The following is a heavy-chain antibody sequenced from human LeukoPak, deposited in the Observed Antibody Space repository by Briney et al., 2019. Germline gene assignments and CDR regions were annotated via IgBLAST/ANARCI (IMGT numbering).Heavy chain of an antibody. D-gene: IGHD6-13*01. CDR3: AKDRYSSRRMVCMDV. CDR1: GFTFSSYW. Sequence: GGSLRLSCAASGFTFSSYWMNWARQAPGKGLEWVASINHNGNVNYYVDSVKGRFTISRDNSKNTLYLQMNSLRAEDTAVYYCAKDRYSSRRMVCMDVWGQGTTVTVSS. V-gene: IGHV3-7*01. CDR2: INHNGNVN. J-gene: IGHJ6*02.